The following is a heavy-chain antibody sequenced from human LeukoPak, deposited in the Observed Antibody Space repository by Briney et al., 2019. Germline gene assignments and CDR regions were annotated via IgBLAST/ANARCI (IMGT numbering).Heavy chain of an antibody. CDR3: ASHPGYYYYYMDV. Sequence: KAGGSLRLSCAASGFTFSDYYMSWIRQAPGKGLEWVSYISSSGSTIYYADSVKGRFTISRDNAKNSLYLQMNSLRAEDTAVYYCASHPGYYYYYMDVWGKGTTVTLSS. J-gene: IGHJ6*03. V-gene: IGHV3-11*01. CDR2: ISSSGSTI. CDR1: GFTFSDYY.